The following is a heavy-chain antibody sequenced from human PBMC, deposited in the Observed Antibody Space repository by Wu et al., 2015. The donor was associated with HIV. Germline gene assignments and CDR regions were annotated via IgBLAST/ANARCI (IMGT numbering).Heavy chain of an antibody. CDR3: ARGVVRSREFDT. CDR2: IIPAFGTT. J-gene: IGHJ4*02. CDR1: GDTFNIFA. Sequence: QVQLVQSGAEVKKPGSSVKVSCKASGDTFNIFAINWVRQAPGQGLEWMGGIIPAFGTTDYAGKFQGRVTITADESTGTAYMDLSSLRSDDTAVYYCARGVVRSREFDTWGQGTLVTVSS. V-gene: IGHV1-69*12. D-gene: IGHD1-1*01.